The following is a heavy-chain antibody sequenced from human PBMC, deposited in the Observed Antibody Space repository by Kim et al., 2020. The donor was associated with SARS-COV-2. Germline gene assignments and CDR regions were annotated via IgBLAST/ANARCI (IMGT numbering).Heavy chain of an antibody. V-gene: IGHV3-33*01. CDR3: ARGYGGILYYFDY. CDR2: IWYDGSNK. Sequence: GGSLRLSCAASGFTFSSYGMHWVRQAPGKGLEWVAVIWYDGSNKYYADSVKGRFTISRDNSKNTLYLQMNSLRAEDTAVYYCARGYGGILYYFDYWGQGTLVTVSS. D-gene: IGHD4-17*01. CDR1: GFTFSSYG. J-gene: IGHJ4*02.